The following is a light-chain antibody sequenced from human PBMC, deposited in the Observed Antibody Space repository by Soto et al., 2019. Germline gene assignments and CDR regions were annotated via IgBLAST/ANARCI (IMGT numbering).Light chain of an antibody. J-gene: IGLJ1*01. CDR3: CSSAGSYTFV. CDR2: DVS. V-gene: IGLV2-11*01. Sequence: QSVLTQPRSVSGSPGQSVTISCTGTSSDVGVYNYVSWYQQYPGKAPKIMIYDVSKRPSGVPDRFSGSKSDNTAYLTISGLKADDEDAYYCCSSAGSYTFVFGIGTKVPVL. CDR1: SSDVGVYNY.